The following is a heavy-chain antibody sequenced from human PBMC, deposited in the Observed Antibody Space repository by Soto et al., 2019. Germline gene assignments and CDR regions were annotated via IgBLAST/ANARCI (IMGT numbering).Heavy chain of an antibody. J-gene: IGHJ6*02. CDR3: ARLGAADGPDYYYGMDV. D-gene: IGHD6-13*01. Sequence: PGESLKISCKGSGYSFTSYWIGWVRQMPGKGLEWMGIIYPGDSDTRYSPSFQGQVTISADKSISTAYLQWSSLKASDTAMYYCARLGAADGPDYYYGMDVSGQGTRVTVSS. V-gene: IGHV5-51*01. CDR2: IYPGDSDT. CDR1: GYSFTSYW.